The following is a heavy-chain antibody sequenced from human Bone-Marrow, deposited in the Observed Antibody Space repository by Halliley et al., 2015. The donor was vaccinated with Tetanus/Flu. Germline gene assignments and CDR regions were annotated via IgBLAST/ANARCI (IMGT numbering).Heavy chain of an antibody. CDR3: ARGNPPFYFSGLSL. CDR2: IYFSGST. J-gene: IGHJ6*02. V-gene: IGHV4-59*11. CDR1: GGSITSHY. Sequence: GLVKPSETLSLTCTISGGSITSHYWSWIRQPPGKGLEWIGYIYFSGSTSYHPSLRSRVTISVDTSKNQFSLRLSSVTAADTSDYYCARGNPPFYFSGLSLSGQGPSVPVSS. D-gene: IGHD2-21*01.